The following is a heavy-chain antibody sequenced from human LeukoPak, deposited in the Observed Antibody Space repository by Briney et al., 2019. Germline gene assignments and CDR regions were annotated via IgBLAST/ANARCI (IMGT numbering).Heavy chain of an antibody. Sequence: TGGSLRLSCAASGFTFSSYAMSWVRQAPGKGLEWVSAISGSGGSTYYADSVKGRFTISRDNSKNTLYLQMNSLRAEDTAVYYCAKEDDYGDYDGGGSSDYFDYWGQGTLVTVSS. CDR3: AKEDDYGDYDGGGSSDYFDY. V-gene: IGHV3-23*01. CDR1: GFTFSSYA. J-gene: IGHJ4*02. CDR2: ISGSGGST. D-gene: IGHD4-17*01.